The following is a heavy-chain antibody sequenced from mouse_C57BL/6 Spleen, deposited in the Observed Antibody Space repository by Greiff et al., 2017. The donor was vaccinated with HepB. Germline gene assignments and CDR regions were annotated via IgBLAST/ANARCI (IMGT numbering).Heavy chain of an antibody. CDR1: GFSFTSYG. J-gene: IGHJ4*01. D-gene: IGHD1-1*01. V-gene: IGHV2-5*01. Sequence: SGPGLVQPSQSLSITCTVSGFSFTSYGVHWVRQSPGKGLEWLGVIWRRGSTDYNAAFMSRLSITQDKSKSQVFFKMNNLQADDAAIYYFAKTFYYYGSSHYAMDYWGQGTSVTVSS. CDR3: AKTFYYYGSSHYAMDY. CDR2: IWRRGST.